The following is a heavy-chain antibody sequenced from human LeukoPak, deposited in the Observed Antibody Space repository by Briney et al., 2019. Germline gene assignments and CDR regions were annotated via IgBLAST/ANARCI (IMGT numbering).Heavy chain of an antibody. Sequence: PSETLSLTCDVYGGSFSGYYWSWIRQPPGKGLEWIGEINHSGSTNYNPSLKSRVTISVDTSKNQFSLKLSSVTAADTAVYYCARGTYSSGWSNYYYYMDVWGKGTTVTVSS. CDR2: INHSGST. V-gene: IGHV4-34*01. CDR1: GGSFSGYY. CDR3: ARGTYSSGWSNYYYYMDV. D-gene: IGHD6-19*01. J-gene: IGHJ6*03.